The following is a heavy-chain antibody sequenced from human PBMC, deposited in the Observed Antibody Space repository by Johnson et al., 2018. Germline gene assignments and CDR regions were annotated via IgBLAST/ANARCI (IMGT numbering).Heavy chain of an antibody. J-gene: IGHJ1*01. CDR1: GFTFSSYG. CDR3: AKDPWSGSYPEYFQH. Sequence: QVQLQESGGGVVQPGRSLRLSCAASGFTFSSYGMHWVRQAPGKGLEWVAVISYDGSNKYYVDSVKGRFTISRDNSKNTLYLQMNSLRADDTAVYYCAKDPWSGSYPEYFQHWGQGTLVTVSS. CDR2: ISYDGSNK. V-gene: IGHV3-30*18. D-gene: IGHD1-26*01.